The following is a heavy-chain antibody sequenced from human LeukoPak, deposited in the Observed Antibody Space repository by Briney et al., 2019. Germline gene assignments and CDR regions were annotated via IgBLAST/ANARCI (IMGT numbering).Heavy chain of an antibody. J-gene: IGHJ4*02. Sequence: ASVKVSCKPSGYTFNAYSMHWVRQAPGQGLEWVGWIDPKTGNTRYAQKFQGRVTITRDTPIGTVYMELSSLKSDDTAVYYCAREAFCGSGNCYLQRVASWGPGTLVTVSS. CDR3: AREAFCGSGNCYLQRVAS. CDR1: GYTFNAYS. V-gene: IGHV1-2*02. CDR2: IDPKTGNT. D-gene: IGHD2-15*01.